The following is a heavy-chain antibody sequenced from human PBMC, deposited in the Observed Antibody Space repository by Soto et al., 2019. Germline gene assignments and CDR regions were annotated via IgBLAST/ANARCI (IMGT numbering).Heavy chain of an antibody. CDR2: ISGYNGNT. D-gene: IGHD1-1*01. Sequence: PLVKVSRKDSGYTFTNPAIIWVGQTPVQGLEWMGWISGYNGNTNLPQKFQGRVTLTTDASTSTAYLDLRGLRSDDTAVYYCARSHWQSDYLEGFDFRGQGNQVTVSS. CDR1: GYTFTNPA. CDR3: ARSHWQSDYLEGFDF. V-gene: IGHV1-18*04. J-gene: IGHJ4*02.